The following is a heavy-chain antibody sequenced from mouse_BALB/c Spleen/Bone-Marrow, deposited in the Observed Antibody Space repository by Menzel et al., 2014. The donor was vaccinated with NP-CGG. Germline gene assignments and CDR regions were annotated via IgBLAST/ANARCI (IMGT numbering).Heavy chain of an antibody. CDR3: ARGGANVDY. J-gene: IGHJ2*01. CDR1: GHTFTDHW. Sequence: QVQLKQPGAEFVMPGASVKMSCKASGHTFTDHWMRWVKQRPGQGLEWIGGIDISDSYTTYNQKFKGKATLTVDESSSTAYMQLSRLTSEDSAVYYCARGGANVDYWGQGTTLTVSS. V-gene: IGHV1-69*01. CDR2: IDISDSYT.